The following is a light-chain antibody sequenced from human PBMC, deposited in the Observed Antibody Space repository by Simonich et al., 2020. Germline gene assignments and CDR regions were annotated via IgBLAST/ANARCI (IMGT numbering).Light chain of an antibody. CDR2: EVS. CDR1: SSDVGGYHY. V-gene: IGLV2-11*01. CDR3: CSYAGSYVV. Sequence: QSALTQPASVSGSPGQSINISCTGTSSDVGGYHYVSGYQQHPGKAPKLMIYEVSKRPSGVPDRFSGSKSGNTASLTISGLQAEDEADYYCCSYAGSYVVFGGGTKLTVL. J-gene: IGLJ2*01.